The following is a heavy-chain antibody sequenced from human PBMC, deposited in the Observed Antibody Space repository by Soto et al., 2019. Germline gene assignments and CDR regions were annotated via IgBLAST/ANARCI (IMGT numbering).Heavy chain of an antibody. CDR2: ISAHNGNT. J-gene: IGHJ4*02. CDR1: GYGFTTYG. V-gene: IGHV1-18*01. CDR3: ARGRYGDY. D-gene: IGHD1-1*01. Sequence: VHLGQSLAEVKKPGASVKVSCTGPGYGFTTYGITWVRQAPGQGLEWMAWISAHNGNTNYAPKLQGRVTVTRDKSTSTAYMELRSLRSDDTAVYYCARGRYGDYWGQGALFPVAA.